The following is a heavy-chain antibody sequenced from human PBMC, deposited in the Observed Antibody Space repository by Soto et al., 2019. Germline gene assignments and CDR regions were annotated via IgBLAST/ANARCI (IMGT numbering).Heavy chain of an antibody. CDR3: AMTSTSGTRFDY. J-gene: IGHJ4*02. D-gene: IGHD1-1*01. CDR1: GGSISTSNW. Sequence: QVQLQESGPGLVKPSGTLSLTCAVSGGSISTSNWWSWVRQPPGKGLEWIGEVYHSGSTNYNPSFKSRVAMSVDKSKNQCSLRFNSVTAADTALYYCAMTSTSGTRFDYWGQGSLVTVSS. V-gene: IGHV4-4*02. CDR2: VYHSGST.